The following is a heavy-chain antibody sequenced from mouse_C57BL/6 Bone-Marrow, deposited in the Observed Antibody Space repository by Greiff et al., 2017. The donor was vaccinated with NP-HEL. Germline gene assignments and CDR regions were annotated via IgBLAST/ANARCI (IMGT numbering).Heavy chain of an antibody. J-gene: IGHJ2*01. CDR2: ISSGGSYT. CDR1: GFTFSSYG. D-gene: IGHD2-5*01. CDR3: ARSYYSNLDY. V-gene: IGHV5-6*01. Sequence: EVNLVESGGDLVKPGGSLKLSCAASGFTFSSYGMSWVRQTPDKRLEWVATISSGGSYTYYPDSVKGRFTISRDNAKNTRYLQMSSLNAEDTAMYYCARSYYSNLDYWGQGTTLTVSS.